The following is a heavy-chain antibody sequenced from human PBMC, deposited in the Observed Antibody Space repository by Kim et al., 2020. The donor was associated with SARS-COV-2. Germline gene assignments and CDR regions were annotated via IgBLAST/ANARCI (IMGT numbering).Heavy chain of an antibody. Sequence: SETLSLTCTVSGGSISSSSYYWGWIRQPPGKGLEWIGSIYYSGSTYYNPSLKSRVTISVDTSKNQFSLKLSSVTAADTAVYYCARRPDCSSTSCPIINAFDIWGQGTMVTVSS. CDR1: GGSISSSSYY. CDR3: ARRPDCSSTSCPIINAFDI. J-gene: IGHJ3*02. CDR2: IYYSGST. V-gene: IGHV4-39*01. D-gene: IGHD2-2*01.